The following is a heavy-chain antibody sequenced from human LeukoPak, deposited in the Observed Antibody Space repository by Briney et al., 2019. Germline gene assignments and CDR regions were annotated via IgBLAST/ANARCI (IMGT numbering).Heavy chain of an antibody. CDR1: GFTFSTYW. CDR3: ARDLTHDAFDI. Sequence: PGGSLRLSCAASGFTFSTYWMSWVRQAPGKGLEWVANIKQDGSEKYYVDSVKGRFTISRDNAKNSLYLQMNSLRAEDTAVYYCARDLTHDAFDIWGQGTMVTVSS. J-gene: IGHJ3*02. V-gene: IGHV3-7*01. CDR2: IKQDGSEK. D-gene: IGHD1-14*01.